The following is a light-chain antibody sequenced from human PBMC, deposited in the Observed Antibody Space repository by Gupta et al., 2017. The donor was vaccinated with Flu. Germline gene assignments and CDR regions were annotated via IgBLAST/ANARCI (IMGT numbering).Light chain of an antibody. CDR2: SNN. CDR1: SSNIGSNT. J-gene: IGLJ3*02. CDR3: AAWDDSLNGWV. Sequence: QSVLTQPPSASGTPGQRVPIPCSGRSSNIGSNTVNWYQQLPGTAPKLLIYSNNQRPSGVPDRFSGSKSGTSASLAISGLQSEDEADYYCAAWDDSLNGWVFGGGTKLTVL. V-gene: IGLV1-44*01.